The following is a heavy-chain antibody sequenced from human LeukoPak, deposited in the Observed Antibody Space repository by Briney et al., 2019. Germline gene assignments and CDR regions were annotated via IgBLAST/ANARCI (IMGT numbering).Heavy chain of an antibody. V-gene: IGHV4-59*08. J-gene: IGHJ3*02. CDR3: ARQGYSGSYLDAFDI. D-gene: IGHD1-26*01. CDR2: IYYSGST. Sequence: SETLSLTCTVSGGSISSYYWSWIRQPPGKGLEWIGYIYYSGSTNYNPSLKSRVTISVDTSKNQFSLKLSSVTAADTAVYYCARQGYSGSYLDAFDIWGQGTMVTVSS. CDR1: GGSISSYY.